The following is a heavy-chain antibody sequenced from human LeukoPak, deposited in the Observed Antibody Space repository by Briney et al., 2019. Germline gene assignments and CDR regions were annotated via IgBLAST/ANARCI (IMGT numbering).Heavy chain of an antibody. CDR1: GFSSSSYG. V-gene: IGHV3-33*01. CDR3: GRDRKEWGSVFDY. J-gene: IGHJ4*02. D-gene: IGHD7-27*01. Sequence: GRSLRFSCAASGFSSSSYGMHWVRQAPGKGLEWVAVIWYDGSNKYYADSVKGRFTISRDNSKNTLYLQMNSLRAEDTAVYYCGRDRKEWGSVFDYWGQGTLVTVSS. CDR2: IWYDGSNK.